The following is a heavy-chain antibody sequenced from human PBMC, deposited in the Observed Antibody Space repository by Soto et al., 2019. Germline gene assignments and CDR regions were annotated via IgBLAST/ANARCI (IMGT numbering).Heavy chain of an antibody. J-gene: IGHJ4*02. CDR2: IFYSGPT. V-gene: IGHV4-59*08. Sequence: QVQLQESGPGLVKPSESLSLTCTVSGGSITDNYWYWIRQPPGKGLEWIGYIFYSGPTTYNPSLKGRITISIDASKNQFSLNLRSVTAADTATYYCASSTASADLDYWGQGTLVTVSS. CDR1: GGSITDNY. D-gene: IGHD2-8*02. CDR3: ASSTASADLDY.